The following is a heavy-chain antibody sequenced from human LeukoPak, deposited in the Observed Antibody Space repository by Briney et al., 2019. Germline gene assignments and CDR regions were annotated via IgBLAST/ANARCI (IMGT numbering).Heavy chain of an antibody. Sequence: GGSLRLSCAASGFTFSSYWMHWVRQAPGKGLVWVSRINSDGSSTSYADSVKGRFTISRDNSKNTLYLQMNSLRAEDTAVYYCASNGFGSSGWYYFDYWGQGTLVTVSS. V-gene: IGHV3-74*01. CDR3: ASNGFGSSGWYYFDY. J-gene: IGHJ4*02. CDR1: GFTFSSYW. CDR2: INSDGSST. D-gene: IGHD6-19*01.